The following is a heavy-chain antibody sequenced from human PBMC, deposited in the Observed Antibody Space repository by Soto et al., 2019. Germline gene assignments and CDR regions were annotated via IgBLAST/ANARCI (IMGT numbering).Heavy chain of an antibody. CDR1: GFTFSSYS. D-gene: IGHD2-21*01. CDR2: ISSSSSYI. Sequence: PVGSLRLSCAASGFTFSSYSMNWVRQAPGKGLEWVSSISSSSSYIYYADSVKGRFTISRDNAKNSLYLQMNSLRAEDTAVYYCARDVTGINWFDPWGQGTLVTVSS. V-gene: IGHV3-21*01. J-gene: IGHJ5*02. CDR3: ARDVTGINWFDP.